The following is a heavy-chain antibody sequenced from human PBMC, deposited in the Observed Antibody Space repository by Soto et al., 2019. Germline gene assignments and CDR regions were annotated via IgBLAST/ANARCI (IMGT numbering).Heavy chain of an antibody. V-gene: IGHV1-69*06. CDR1: GGTFSSYA. D-gene: IGHD6-13*01. J-gene: IGHJ6*02. CDR3: ARGGRSSTICGGMDV. Sequence: QVQLVQSGAEVKKPGSSVKVSCKASGGTFSSYAISWVRQAPGQGLEWMGGIIPIFGTANYAQKFQGRVTSTADKATSTADRELGSLRAEDTAVDSCARGGRSSTICGGMDVWGQGTTGTGSS. CDR2: IIPIFGTA.